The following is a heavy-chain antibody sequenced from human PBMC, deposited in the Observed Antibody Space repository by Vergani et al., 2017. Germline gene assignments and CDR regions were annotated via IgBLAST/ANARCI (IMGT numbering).Heavy chain of an antibody. CDR1: GASITSGSFY. CDR3: ARQTEGDHYYYYLDA. V-gene: IGHV4-61*02. CDR2: IHASGTK. D-gene: IGHD1-26*01. J-gene: IGHJ6*03. Sequence: QVHLNEAGPGLVKPSQTLSLTCTVSGASITSGSFYWSWIRQPAGKGLEWIGRIHASGTKNYNPSLRSRVTLSVDTSKNQLSLKMISMTAADTAVYYCARQTEGDHYYYYLDAWAKGAAVTVSS.